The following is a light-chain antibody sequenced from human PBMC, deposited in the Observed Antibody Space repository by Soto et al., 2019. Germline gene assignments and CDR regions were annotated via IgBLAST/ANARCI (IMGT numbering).Light chain of an antibody. V-gene: IGLV8-61*01. J-gene: IGLJ3*02. CDR2: STN. CDR1: SGSVSTNYY. Sequence: QTVVTQEPSFSVSPGGTVTLTCGLSSGSVSTNYYPSWYQQTPGQAPRTLIYSTNTRSSGVPDRFSGSILGNKAALTITGAQADDESDYYCVLYMGSGISVFGGVTKLTVL. CDR3: VLYMGSGISV.